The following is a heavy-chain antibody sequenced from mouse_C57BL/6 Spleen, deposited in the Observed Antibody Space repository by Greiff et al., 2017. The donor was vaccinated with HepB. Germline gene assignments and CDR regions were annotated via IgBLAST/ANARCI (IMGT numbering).Heavy chain of an antibody. D-gene: IGHD2-3*01. V-gene: IGHV1-69*01. CDR1: GYTFTSYW. CDR2: IDPSDSYT. CDR3: ARIYDGLGYFDV. Sequence: QVQLQQPGAELVMPGASVKLSCKASGYTFTSYWMHWVKQRPGQGLEWIGEIDPSDSYTNYNQKFKGKSTLTVDKSSSTAYMQLSSLTSEDSAVYYCARIYDGLGYFDVWGTGTTVTVSS. J-gene: IGHJ1*03.